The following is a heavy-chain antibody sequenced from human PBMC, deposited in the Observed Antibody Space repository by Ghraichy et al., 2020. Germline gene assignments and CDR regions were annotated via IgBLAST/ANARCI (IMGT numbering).Heavy chain of an antibody. CDR2: ISGGGGST. Sequence: GGSLRLSCAASGFTFSSYAVNWVRQAPGKGLEWVSTISGGGGSTYYADSVKGRFTISRDNSKNTLYLQMNSLRAEDTAVYYCTKGNSDFWSGFRNFDYWGQGTLVTVSS. D-gene: IGHD3-3*01. CDR1: GFTFSSYA. J-gene: IGHJ4*02. CDR3: TKGNSDFWSGFRNFDY. V-gene: IGHV3-23*01.